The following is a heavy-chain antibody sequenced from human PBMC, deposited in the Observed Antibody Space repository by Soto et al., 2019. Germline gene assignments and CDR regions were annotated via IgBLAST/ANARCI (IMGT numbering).Heavy chain of an antibody. J-gene: IGHJ3*02. Sequence: GGSLRLSCAASGFTFSSYAMSWVRQAPGKGLEWVSAISGSGGSTYYADSVKGRFTISRDNSKNTLYLQMNSLRAEDTAVYYCAKDIHPIVVVVAAIRSYAFDIWGQGTMVTVSS. CDR3: AKDIHPIVVVVAAIRSYAFDI. CDR2: ISGSGGST. D-gene: IGHD2-15*01. CDR1: GFTFSSYA. V-gene: IGHV3-23*01.